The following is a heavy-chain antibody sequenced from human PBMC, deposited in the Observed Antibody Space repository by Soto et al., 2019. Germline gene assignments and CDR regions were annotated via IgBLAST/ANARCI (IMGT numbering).Heavy chain of an antibody. V-gene: IGHV3-30*18. CDR2: ISYDGSNK. J-gene: IGHJ4*02. D-gene: IGHD6-6*01. CDR1: GFTFSSYG. CDR3: AKAPPLVMYSSSRNWGAY. Sequence: QPGGSLRLSCAASGFTFSSYGMHWVRQAPGKGLEWVAVISYDGSNKYYADSVKGRFTISRDNSKNTLYLQMNSLRAEDTAVYYCAKAPPLVMYSSSRNWGAYWGQGTLVTVSS.